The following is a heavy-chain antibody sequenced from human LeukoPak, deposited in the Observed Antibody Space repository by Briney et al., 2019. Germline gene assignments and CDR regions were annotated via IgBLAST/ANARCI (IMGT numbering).Heavy chain of an antibody. CDR3: ARVGPTSYDFGPRA. CDR2: IYHSGST. J-gene: IGHJ5*02. Sequence: SETLSLTCAVSGYSISSGYYCGWIRQPPGKGLEWIGSIYHSGSTYYNPSLKSRVTISEDTSKNQFSLKLSSVPAADPAVYYCARVGPTSYDFGPRAWGRGTLFTVSS. V-gene: IGHV4-38-2*01. CDR1: GYSISSGYY. D-gene: IGHD3-3*01.